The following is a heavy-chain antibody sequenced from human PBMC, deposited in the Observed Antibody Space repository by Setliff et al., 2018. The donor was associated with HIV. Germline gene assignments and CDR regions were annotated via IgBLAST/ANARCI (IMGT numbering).Heavy chain of an antibody. D-gene: IGHD3-10*01. J-gene: IGHJ5*02. V-gene: IGHV4-4*09. CDR3: ARDRHSSGLGSYGP. CDR2: IYTSGST. CDR1: GGSISTYY. Sequence: LSLTCTVSGGSISTYYWSWIRQPPGKGLEWIGYIYTSGSTNYNPSLKTRVTISIDTSKKQVSLKLTSVTAADTAVYFCARDRHSSGLGSYGPWGPGILVTVSS.